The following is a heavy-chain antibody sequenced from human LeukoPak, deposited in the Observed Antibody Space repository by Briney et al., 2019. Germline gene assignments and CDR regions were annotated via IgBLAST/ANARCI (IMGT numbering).Heavy chain of an antibody. CDR3: ARDRFYGGAVAPIDY. J-gene: IGHJ4*02. D-gene: IGHD4/OR15-4a*01. CDR1: GGSISSSSYY. Sequence: SETLSLTCTVSGGSISSSSYYWGWIRQPPGKGLEWIGSIYYSGSTYYNPSLKSRVTISVDTSKNQFSLKLSSVTAADTAVYYCARDRFYGGAVAPIDYWGQGTLVTVSS. V-gene: IGHV4-39*07. CDR2: IYYSGST.